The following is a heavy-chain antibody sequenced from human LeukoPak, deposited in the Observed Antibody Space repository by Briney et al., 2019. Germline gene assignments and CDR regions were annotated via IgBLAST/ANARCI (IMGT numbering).Heavy chain of an antibody. CDR3: AKDHYWSIDY. CDR2: IASDGSST. V-gene: IGHV3-74*01. CDR1: GFTFSSYW. Sequence: GGSLRLSCAAPGFTFSSYWMNWVRQAPGKGLVWVSRIASDGSSTTYADSVKGRFSISRDIAKNTLYLQMNSLRAEDTGVYYCAKDHYWSIDYWGRGTLVTVSS. D-gene: IGHD3-3*01. J-gene: IGHJ4*02.